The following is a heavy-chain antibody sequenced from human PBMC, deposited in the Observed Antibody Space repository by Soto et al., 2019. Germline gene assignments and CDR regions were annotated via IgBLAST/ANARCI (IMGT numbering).Heavy chain of an antibody. D-gene: IGHD3-22*01. CDR3: AREEYYYDSSGSGWFDP. Sequence: ASVKVSCKAPGYTFTSYAMHWVRQAPGQRLEWMGWINAGNGNTKYSQKFQGRVTITRDTSASTAYMELSSLRSEDTAVYYCAREEYYYDSSGSGWFDPWGQGTLVTVSS. CDR2: INAGNGNT. J-gene: IGHJ5*02. V-gene: IGHV1-3*01. CDR1: GYTFTSYA.